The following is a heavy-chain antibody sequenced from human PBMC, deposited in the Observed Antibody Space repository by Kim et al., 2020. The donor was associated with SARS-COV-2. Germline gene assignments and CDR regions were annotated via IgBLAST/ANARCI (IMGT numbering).Heavy chain of an antibody. CDR3: TTGISTFGGVIADY. Sequence: GGSLRLSCAASGFTFSNAWMSWVRQAPGKGLEWVGRIKSKTDGGTTDYAAPVKGRFTISRDDSKNTLYLQMNSLKTEDTAVYYCTTGISTFGGVIADYWGQGTLVTVSS. J-gene: IGHJ4*02. CDR1: GFTFSNAW. V-gene: IGHV3-15*01. CDR2: IKSKTDGGTT. D-gene: IGHD3-16*02.